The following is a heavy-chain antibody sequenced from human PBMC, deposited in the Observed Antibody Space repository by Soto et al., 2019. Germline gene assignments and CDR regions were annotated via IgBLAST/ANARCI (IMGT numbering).Heavy chain of an antibody. CDR2: LIPLHNTS. CDR3: AIWSSSNPLYFRGMDV. Sequence: QVQLLQSGAEVKKPGSSAKVSCKVSGGAFTNYSLNWGRHAPGQGLEWLGGLIPLHNTSNYSLKVLGRGSVTADISSNTAYMHFGGLASDVTATYYCAIWSSSNPLYFRGMDVCGQGATVTVS. J-gene: IGHJ6*02. V-gene: IGHV1-69*06. D-gene: IGHD6-13*01. CDR1: GGAFTNYS.